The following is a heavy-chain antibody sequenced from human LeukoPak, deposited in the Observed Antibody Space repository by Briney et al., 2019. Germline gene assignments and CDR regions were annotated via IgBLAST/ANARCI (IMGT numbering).Heavy chain of an antibody. D-gene: IGHD3-3*01. J-gene: IGHJ4*02. Sequence: SVKVSCKASGGTFTNYAISWVRQAPGQGLEWMGGIITNFGTTNYAQKYQGRVTITADEATSTVYMELSSLRSEDTAVYYCARPRTYYDFWRGYPPFDYWGQGTLVTVSS. CDR3: ARPRTYYDFWRGYPPFDY. CDR1: GGTFTNYA. CDR2: IITNFGTT. V-gene: IGHV1-69*13.